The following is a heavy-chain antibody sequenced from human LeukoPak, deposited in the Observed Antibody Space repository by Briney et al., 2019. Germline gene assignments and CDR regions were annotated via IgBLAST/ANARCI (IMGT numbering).Heavy chain of an antibody. CDR3: ARSRIAAAGISFGY. J-gene: IGHJ4*02. D-gene: IGHD6-13*01. V-gene: IGHV1-69*05. CDR2: IIPIFGTA. CDR1: GGTFSSYA. Sequence: VSSVKLSCKASGGTFSSYAISWVRQAPGQGLEWMGRIIPIFGTANYAQKFQGRVTITTDESTSTAYMELSSLRSEDTAVYYCARSRIAAAGISFGYWGQGTLVTVSS.